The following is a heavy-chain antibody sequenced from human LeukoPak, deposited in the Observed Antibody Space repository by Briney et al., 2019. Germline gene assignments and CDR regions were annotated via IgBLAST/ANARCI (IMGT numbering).Heavy chain of an antibody. J-gene: IGHJ3*02. V-gene: IGHV1-69*13. CDR3: ARVGTGTTLLGAFDI. CDR1: GGTFSNYA. CDR2: IIPIFGTA. Sequence: SVKVPCKASGGTFSNYAISWVRQAPGQGLEWMGGIIPIFGTATYAQKFQGRVTITADESTSTAYIELSSLRSEDTAVYYCARVGTGTTLLGAFDIWGQGTMVTVSS. D-gene: IGHD1-7*01.